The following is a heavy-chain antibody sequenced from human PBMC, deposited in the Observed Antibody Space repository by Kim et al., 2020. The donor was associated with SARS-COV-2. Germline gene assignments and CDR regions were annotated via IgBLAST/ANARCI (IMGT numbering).Heavy chain of an antibody. D-gene: IGHD2-15*01. J-gene: IGHJ6*02. Sequence: LKRRVTISVDTSKNQFSLKLSSVTAADTAVYYCARQGSGHEDYYYYGMDVWGQGTTVTVSS. CDR3: ARQGSGHEDYYYYGMDV. V-gene: IGHV4-39*01.